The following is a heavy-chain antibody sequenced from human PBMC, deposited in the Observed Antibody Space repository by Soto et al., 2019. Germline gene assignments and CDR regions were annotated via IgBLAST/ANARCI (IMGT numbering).Heavy chain of an antibody. J-gene: IGHJ4*02. CDR2: LYSSGST. CDR1: GASVSRYY. CDR3: ARRVSAYYDF. V-gene: IGHV4-59*02. Sequence: QVQLQESGPGLVKPSETLSLTCTVSGASVSRYYVAWIRQSPGKGLEWIGFLYSSGSTNYHSSLKSRVPISVDTSKTQFSLRLSSVTAADTAVYYCARRVSAYYDFWCQGTRVTVSS. D-gene: IGHD2-8*01.